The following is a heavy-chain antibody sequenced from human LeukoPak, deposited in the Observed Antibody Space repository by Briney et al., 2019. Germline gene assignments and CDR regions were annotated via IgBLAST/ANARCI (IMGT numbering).Heavy chain of an antibody. V-gene: IGHV3-23*01. CDR3: AKEGYYGSKGY. Sequence: GGSLGLSSAASGFTFSSYAMSWVRQAPGKGLEWVSAISGSGGSTYYADSVKGRFTISRDNSKNTLYLQMNSLRAEDTAVYYCAKEGYYGSKGYWGQGTLVTVSS. J-gene: IGHJ4*02. CDR2: ISGSGGST. CDR1: GFTFSSYA. D-gene: IGHD3-10*01.